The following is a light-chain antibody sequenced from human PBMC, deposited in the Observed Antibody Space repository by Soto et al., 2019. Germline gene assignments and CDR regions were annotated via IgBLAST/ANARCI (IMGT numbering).Light chain of an antibody. J-gene: IGLJ1*01. CDR2: EVS. Sequence: QSALTQPASVSGSPGQPIAISCTGTSSDVGGYNYVSWYQQHPGKAPKLMIYEVSNRPSGVSNRFSGSKSGNTASLTISGLQAEDEAEYYCSSYTSSSTPVFGTGTKVTVL. CDR3: SSYTSSSTPV. V-gene: IGLV2-14*01. CDR1: SSDVGGYNY.